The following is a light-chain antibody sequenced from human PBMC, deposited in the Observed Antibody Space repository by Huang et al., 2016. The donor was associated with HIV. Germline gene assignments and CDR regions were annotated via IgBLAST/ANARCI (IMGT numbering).Light chain of an antibody. Sequence: EIVLTQSPATLSLSPGERATLPCRASQSVRSNTYLAWYQQKPGQAPRLRIYGASSRATGIPDRFSGSGSGTDVTLTITRLEPEDSAVYYCQQYGSSPPYTFGQGTKLEIK. CDR3: QQYGSSPPYT. J-gene: IGKJ2*01. CDR2: GAS. V-gene: IGKV3-20*01. CDR1: QSVRSNTY.